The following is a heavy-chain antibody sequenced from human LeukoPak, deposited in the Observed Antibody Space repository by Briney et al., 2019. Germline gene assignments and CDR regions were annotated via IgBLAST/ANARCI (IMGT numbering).Heavy chain of an antibody. CDR2: ISNDGIDK. D-gene: IGHD3-10*01. Sequence: GGSLRLSCTASGFTFSHYGMHWVRQAPGKGLEWVAVISNDGIDKYYGDSVKGRFTISRDNSKNTLYLQMNSLRPEDTAVYYCAKVAGWDLFKDAFDIWGQGTMVIVSS. CDR1: GFTFSHYG. CDR3: AKVAGWDLFKDAFDI. J-gene: IGHJ3*02. V-gene: IGHV3-30*18.